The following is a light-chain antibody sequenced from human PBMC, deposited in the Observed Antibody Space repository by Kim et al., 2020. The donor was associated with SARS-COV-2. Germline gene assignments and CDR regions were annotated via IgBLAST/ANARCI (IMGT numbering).Light chain of an antibody. J-gene: IGKJ2*01. CDR1: QSINSH. Sequence: DIQMTQSPSSLSASVGDRVTITCRASQSINSHLNWYQQKPGKAPKLLIYAASSLQCGVPSRFSGSGSGTDFTLTISSLHPDDFATYYCQQSYSTLHTFGQGTKLEI. CDR3: QQSYSTLHT. V-gene: IGKV1-39*01. CDR2: AAS.